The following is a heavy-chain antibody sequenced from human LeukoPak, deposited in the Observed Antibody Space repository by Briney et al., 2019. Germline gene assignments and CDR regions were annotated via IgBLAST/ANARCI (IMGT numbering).Heavy chain of an antibody. CDR2: TSSDLNVK. J-gene: IGHJ4*02. CDR3: AREGYYGSGSPPSLYFDY. V-gene: IGHV3-30-3*01. CDR1: GFTFRNYV. Sequence: GGSLRLSCAASGFTFRNYVIHWVRQAPGKGLEWVAVTSSDLNVKLYADSVKGRFTISRDDSRSTLYLQMNSLRPEDTAIYYCAREGYYGSGSPPSLYFDYWGQGTLVTVSS. D-gene: IGHD3-10*01.